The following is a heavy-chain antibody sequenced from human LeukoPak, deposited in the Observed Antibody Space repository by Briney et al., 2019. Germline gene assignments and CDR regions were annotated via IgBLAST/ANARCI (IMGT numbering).Heavy chain of an antibody. D-gene: IGHD6-19*01. V-gene: IGHV3-9*03. Sequence: LPGGSLRLSCAASVFTFDDYAMHWVRQAPGKGLEWVSGISWNSGSIGYADSVKGRFTISRDNAKNSLYLQMNSLRAEDMALYYCAKGAGIAVAEGLDVWGKGTTVTVSS. CDR1: VFTFDDYA. CDR3: AKGAGIAVAEGLDV. J-gene: IGHJ6*04. CDR2: ISWNSGSI.